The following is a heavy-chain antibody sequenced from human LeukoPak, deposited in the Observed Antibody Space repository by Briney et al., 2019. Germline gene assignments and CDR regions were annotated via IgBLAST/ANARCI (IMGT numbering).Heavy chain of an antibody. CDR1: GLTSSDNF. CDR3: ASQRGYSYGYFADNYYYDYMDV. D-gene: IGHD5-18*01. Sequence: PGGSLRLSCAASGLTSSDNFMSWIRQAPGKGLEWGSYISKSDSTTYYADSVKGRLTISRDNSKNTLSLQMNSLRGEDTAVYYCASQRGYSYGYFADNYYYDYMDVWGKGTTVTVSS. J-gene: IGHJ6*03. CDR2: ISKSDSTT. V-gene: IGHV3-11*01.